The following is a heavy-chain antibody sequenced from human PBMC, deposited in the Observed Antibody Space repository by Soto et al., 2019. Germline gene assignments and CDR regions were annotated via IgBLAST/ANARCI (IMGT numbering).Heavy chain of an antibody. CDR1: GGSISSGGYY. Sequence: SETLSLTCTVSGGSISSGGYYWSWLRQHPGKGLEWIGYIYYSGSTYSNPSLKSRVTISVDTSKNQFSLKLSSVTAADTAVYYCARDQVYNYDSSGYYTHAFDIWGQGTMVTVSS. CDR2: IYYSGST. CDR3: ARDQVYNYDSSGYYTHAFDI. D-gene: IGHD3-22*01. J-gene: IGHJ3*02. V-gene: IGHV4-31*03.